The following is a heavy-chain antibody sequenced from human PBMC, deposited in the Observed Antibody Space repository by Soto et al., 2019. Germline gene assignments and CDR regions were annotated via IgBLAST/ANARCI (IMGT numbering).Heavy chain of an antibody. CDR3: AKDLGMDTIQYYFEY. J-gene: IGHJ4*02. CDR1: GFTFSSYA. V-gene: IGHV3-23*01. Sequence: GGSLRLSCAASGFTFSSYAMSWVRQAPGKGLEWVSAISGSGGSTYYADSVKGRFTISRDNSKNTLYLQMNSLRAEDTAVYYCAKDLGMDTIQYYFEYWGQGTLVTVSS. D-gene: IGHD5-18*01. CDR2: ISGSGGST.